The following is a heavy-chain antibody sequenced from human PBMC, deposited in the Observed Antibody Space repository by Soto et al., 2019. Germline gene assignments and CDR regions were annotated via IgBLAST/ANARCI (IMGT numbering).Heavy chain of an antibody. D-gene: IGHD2-15*01. CDR1: AFACCAYA. CDR2: ISGGGGNT. CDR3: AKDPVPQLLPSWWFDP. Sequence: SLRLSCSAFAFACCAYALTWVRQAPGKGLEWVSVISGGGGNTYYADSVKGRFTISRDNSKKILYLQMSSLRAEDTAIYYCAKDPVPQLLPSWWFDPWGLGTL. J-gene: IGHJ5*02. V-gene: IGHV3-23*01.